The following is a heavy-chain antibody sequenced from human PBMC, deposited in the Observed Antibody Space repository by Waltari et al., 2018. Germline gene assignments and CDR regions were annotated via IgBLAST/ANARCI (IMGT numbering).Heavy chain of an antibody. V-gene: IGHV4-34*01. CDR1: GGSFSGYY. CDR3: ASTQTAATHVGFGY. J-gene: IGHJ4*02. D-gene: IGHD2-15*01. Sequence: WGAGLLKPSETLSLTCAVYGGSFSGYYWSWIRQPPGKGLEWIGEINHSGSTNYNPSLKSRVTISVDTSKNQFSLKLSSVTAADTAVYYCASTQTAATHVGFGYWGQGTLVTVSS. CDR2: INHSGST.